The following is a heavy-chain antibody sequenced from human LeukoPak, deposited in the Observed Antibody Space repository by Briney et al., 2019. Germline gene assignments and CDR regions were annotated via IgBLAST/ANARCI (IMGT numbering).Heavy chain of an antibody. V-gene: IGHV3-33*01. CDR1: GFTFRSYG. D-gene: IGHD4-23*01. Sequence: GGSLRLSCAASGFTFRSYGMHWVRQAPGKGLEWVTVMWFDGSSKYYTDSVKGRFTISRDNSKNTLYLQMNSLRAEDTAVYYCARCYGGNSASLDYWGQGTVVIVSS. CDR2: MWFDGSSK. J-gene: IGHJ4*02. CDR3: ARCYGGNSASLDY.